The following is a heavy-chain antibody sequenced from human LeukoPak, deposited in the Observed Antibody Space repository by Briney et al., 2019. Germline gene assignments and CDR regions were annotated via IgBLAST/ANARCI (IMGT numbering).Heavy chain of an antibody. D-gene: IGHD5-18*01. Sequence: SETLSLMCTVSGVSISSNTYYWGWIRRPPGKGLEWFGSIYYSGRTHYNPSLKSRVTLSVDTSKNQFSLKLSSVTAADTAVYYCARDYQGGYGDKTVDYWGQGPLVTVSS. CDR2: IYYSGRT. J-gene: IGHJ4*02. CDR1: GVSISSNTYY. V-gene: IGHV4-39*07. CDR3: ARDYQGGYGDKTVDY.